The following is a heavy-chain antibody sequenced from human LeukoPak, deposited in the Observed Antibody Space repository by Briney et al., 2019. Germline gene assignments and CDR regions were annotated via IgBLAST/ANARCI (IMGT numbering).Heavy chain of an antibody. CDR2: INPSGGST. D-gene: IGHD1-26*01. V-gene: IGHV1-46*01. CDR3: ARGGGIVGAPSRAFDI. CDR1: GYTFTSYY. J-gene: IGHJ3*02. Sequence: ASVKVSCMASGYTFTSYYMHWVRQAPGQGLEWMGIINPSGGSTSYAQKFQGRVTMTRDTSTSTVYMELSSLRSEDTAVYYCARGGGIVGAPSRAFDIWGQGTMVTVSS.